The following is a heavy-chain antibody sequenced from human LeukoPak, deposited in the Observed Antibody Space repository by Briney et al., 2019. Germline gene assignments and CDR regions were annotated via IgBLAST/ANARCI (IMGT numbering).Heavy chain of an antibody. CDR3: ARGSSGRDI. CDR2: IYHSGST. J-gene: IGHJ4*02. V-gene: IGHV4-59*01. CDR1: GVSISSYY. Sequence: PSETLSLTYTVSGVSISSYYWSWIRQSPGKGLEWIGYIYHSGSTNYNPSLESRVTISLDTSKNQFSLKLTSVTAADTAVYYCARGSSGRDIWGQGTLVTVSS. D-gene: IGHD6-19*01.